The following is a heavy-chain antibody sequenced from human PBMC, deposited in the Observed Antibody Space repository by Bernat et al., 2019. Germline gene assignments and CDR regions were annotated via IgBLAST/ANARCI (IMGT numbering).Heavy chain of an antibody. J-gene: IGHJ4*02. CDR2: IYYSGST. Sequence: QVQLQESGPGLVKPSQTLSLTCTVSGGSISSGDYYWSWIRQPPGKGLEWIGYIYYSGSTYYNPSLKSRVTISVDTSKNQFSLKLSSVTAADTAVYYCASMGYSGSDYWLRLPIDYWGQGTLVTVSS. D-gene: IGHD1-26*01. V-gene: IGHV4-30-4*01. CDR3: ASMGYSGSDYWLRLPIDY. CDR1: GGSISSGDYY.